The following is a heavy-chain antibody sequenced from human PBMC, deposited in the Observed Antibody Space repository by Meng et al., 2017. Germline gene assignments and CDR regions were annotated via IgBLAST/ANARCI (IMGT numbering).Heavy chain of an antibody. V-gene: IGHV1-3*01. D-gene: IGHD3-22*01. Sequence: VQLVQSGAEVKKPGASVKVSCKASGYTFTSYAMYWVRQAPGQRLEWMGWINAGNGNTKYSQKFQGRVTITRDTSASTAYMELSSLRSEDTAVYYCARDLRYDSSGYYYWGQGTLVTVSS. CDR1: GYTFTSYA. CDR2: INAGNGNT. CDR3: ARDLRYDSSGYYY. J-gene: IGHJ4*02.